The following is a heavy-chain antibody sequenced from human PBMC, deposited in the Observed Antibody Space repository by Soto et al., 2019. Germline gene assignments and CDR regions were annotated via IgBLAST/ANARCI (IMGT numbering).Heavy chain of an antibody. CDR2: IYTGGST. J-gene: IGHJ6*02. CDR3: ARDRNYYYGMDF. Sequence: EVQLVESGGGLVQPGGSLRLSCAASGITVSSNYMSWVRQAPGKGLEWVSVIYTGGSTYYADSVKVRFTNSRDNSKNTLFLQMNSLIDEDTAVYYCARDRNYYYGMDFWGQGTTVTVSS. V-gene: IGHV3-66*01. CDR1: GITVSSNY.